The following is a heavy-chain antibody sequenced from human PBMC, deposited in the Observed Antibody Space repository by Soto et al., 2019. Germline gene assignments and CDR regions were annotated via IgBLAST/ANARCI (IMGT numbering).Heavy chain of an antibody. CDR3: ARDKITGLFDY. CDR1: GGSISSGSYY. V-gene: IGHV4-39*07. CDR2: IHYSGST. J-gene: IGHJ4*02. D-gene: IGHD2-8*02. Sequence: SETLSLTCTVSGGSISSGSYYWGWIRRPPGKGLEWLGSIHYSGSTNYNPSLKSRVTISVDTSKNQFSLKLTSVTAADTAVYYCARDKITGLFDYWGQGTLVTVSS.